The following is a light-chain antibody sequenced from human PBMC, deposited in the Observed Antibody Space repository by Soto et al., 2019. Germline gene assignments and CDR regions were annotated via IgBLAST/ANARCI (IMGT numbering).Light chain of an antibody. CDR1: SSDVGAYNY. J-gene: IGLJ1*01. CDR3: NSYTSSTTPYV. V-gene: IGLV2-14*03. Sequence: QSALTQPASVSGSPGQSITISCTGSSSDVGAYNYVSWYQHHPDKAPKLVIYDVTNRPSGVSNRFSGSKSGNTASLTISGLQAEDGADYYCNSYTSSTTPYVFGTGTKSPS. CDR2: DVT.